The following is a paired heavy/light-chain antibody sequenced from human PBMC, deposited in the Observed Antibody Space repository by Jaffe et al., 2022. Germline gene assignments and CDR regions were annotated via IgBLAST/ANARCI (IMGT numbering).Light chain of an antibody. J-gene: IGKJ1*01. CDR3: QQYSSYPWT. V-gene: IGKV1-5*03. CDR1: QSIATW. Sequence: DIQMTQSPSTLSVSVRDRVTISCRAGQSIATWLAWYQQKPGKAPKLLIYKGSSLESGVPSRFSGSGSGTEFTLTINSLQPDDFATYYCQQYSSYPWTFGQGTKVEIK. CDR2: KGS.
Heavy chain of an antibody. D-gene: IGHD5-18*01. V-gene: IGHV2-70*13. Sequence: QVTLRESGPALVKPSQTLTLTCTLSGFSPSTTDMSVSWVRQPPGKALEWLALIEWNDDKYYSTSLGTRLTISRDTSKNQVVLTMTNMDPADTATYYCARKKGFGYALDYWGQGTLVTVSS. CDR1: GFSPSTTDMS. J-gene: IGHJ4*02. CDR2: IEWNDDK. CDR3: ARKKGFGYALDY.